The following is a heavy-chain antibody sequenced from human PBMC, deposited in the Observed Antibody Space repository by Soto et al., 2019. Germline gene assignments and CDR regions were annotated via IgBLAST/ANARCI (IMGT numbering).Heavy chain of an antibody. Sequence: GGSLRLSCAASRFTFSSYAMPWVRQAPGKGLEWVVVIWYDGSTKYYADSVKGRFTISRDNSKNTLYLQMNSLRAEDTAVYYCARGGESNYYYYGMDVWGQGTTVTVSS. CDR2: IWYDGSTK. J-gene: IGHJ6*02. D-gene: IGHD3-16*01. CDR1: RFTFSSYA. CDR3: ARGGESNYYYYGMDV. V-gene: IGHV3-33*01.